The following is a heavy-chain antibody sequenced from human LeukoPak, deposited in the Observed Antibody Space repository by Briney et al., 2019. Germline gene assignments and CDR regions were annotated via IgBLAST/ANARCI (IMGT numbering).Heavy chain of an antibody. V-gene: IGHV3-7*01. CDR3: ASNEWAWIAKIGRAYFLDY. CDR2: IKEDGSEK. J-gene: IGHJ4*02. CDR1: GFTFIRYW. D-gene: IGHD2-21*01. Sequence: PGGSLRLSCAASGFTFIRYWVTWVRQAPGKGLEWVANIKEDGSEKYYVDSVKGRFTISIDNAKNSLYLQMNSLRAEGTAVYYCASNEWAWIAKIGRAYFLDYWGQGTLVTVSS.